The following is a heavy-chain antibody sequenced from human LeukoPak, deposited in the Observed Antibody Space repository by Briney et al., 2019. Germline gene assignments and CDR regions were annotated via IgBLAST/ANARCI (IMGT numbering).Heavy chain of an antibody. V-gene: IGHV1-18*01. CDR3: ARSGRGTYYCFDL. CDR1: GYSFTRYG. D-gene: IGHD1-26*01. CDR2: ISGSNGNT. J-gene: IGHJ4*02. Sequence: ASVKVSCKASGYSFTRYGISWVRQAPGQGLEWMGWISGSNGNTNYAQKFQGRVTMTTDTSTGTAYMDLRNLRFDDTAVYFCARSGRGTYYCFDLWGQGTLVTVSS.